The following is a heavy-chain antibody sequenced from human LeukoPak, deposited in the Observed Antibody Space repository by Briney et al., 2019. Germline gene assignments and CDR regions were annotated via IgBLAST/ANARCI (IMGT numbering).Heavy chain of an antibody. J-gene: IGHJ4*02. D-gene: IGHD4-23*01. CDR1: GGSFSGYY. CDR3: ARHMLGGKRSFDS. Sequence: SETLSLTCAVYGGSFSGYYWSWIRQPPGKGLEWIGEINHSGSTNYNPSLKSRVTISVDTSKNQFSLNLSSVTAADTAVYYCARHMLGGKRSFDSWGQGTLVTVSS. V-gene: IGHV4-34*01. CDR2: INHSGST.